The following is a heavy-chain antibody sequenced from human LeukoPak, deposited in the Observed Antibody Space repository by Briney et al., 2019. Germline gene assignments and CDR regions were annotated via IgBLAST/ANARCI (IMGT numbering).Heavy chain of an antibody. CDR3: ARDVGVGANWFDP. V-gene: IGHV4-61*02. D-gene: IGHD1-26*01. CDR1: GGSISSGSYY. CDR2: IYTSGST. J-gene: IGHJ5*02. Sequence: SETLSLTCTVSGGSISSGSYYWSWIRQPAGKGLEWIGRIYTSGSTNYNPSLKSRVTISVDTSKNQFSLKLSSVTAADTAVYYCARDVGVGANWFDPWGQGTLVTVSS.